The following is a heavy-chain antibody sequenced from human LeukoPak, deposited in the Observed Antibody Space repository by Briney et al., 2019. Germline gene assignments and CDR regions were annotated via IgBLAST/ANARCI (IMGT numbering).Heavy chain of an antibody. V-gene: IGHV1-46*01. CDR3: ARDLSLRGTMGFYYYGMDV. CDR2: INPTAGST. D-gene: IGHD3-10*01. J-gene: IGHJ6*02. CDR1: GYTFTSYY. Sequence: ASVNLSCKTSGYTFTSYYIHWARQAPGQGLEWMGIINPTAGSTNYAQKFQGRVTMTRDTSTSTVYMELSSLRSEDTAVYYCARDLSLRGTMGFYYYGMDVWGQGTTVTVSS.